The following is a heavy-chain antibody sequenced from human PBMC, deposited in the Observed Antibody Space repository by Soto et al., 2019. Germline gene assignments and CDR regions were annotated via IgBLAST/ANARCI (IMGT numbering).Heavy chain of an antibody. D-gene: IGHD4-4*01. V-gene: IGHV3-30*04. Sequence: ESGGGVVQPGRSLRLSCAASGFAFSSYAMHWVRQAPGKGLEWVAVISYEGSNKYYADSVKGRFTISRDNFKNTLYLQMNSLRAEDTAVYYCASPDYSITTWFDPWGQGTLVTVSS. CDR2: ISYEGSNK. J-gene: IGHJ5*02. CDR1: GFAFSSYA. CDR3: ASPDYSITTWFDP.